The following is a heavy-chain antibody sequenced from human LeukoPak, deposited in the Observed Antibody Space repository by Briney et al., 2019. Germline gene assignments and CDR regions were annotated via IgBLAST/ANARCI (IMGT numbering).Heavy chain of an antibody. CDR3: ARDTAPRRYYYDSSGYPPFDY. V-gene: IGHV1-2*02. J-gene: IGHJ4*02. D-gene: IGHD3-22*01. CDR1: GYTFTGYY. CDR2: INPNSGGT. Sequence: ASVKVSCKASGYTFTGYYMHWVRQAPGQGLEWMGWINPNSGGTNYAQKFQGRVTMTRDTSISTAYMELSRLRSDDTAVYYCARDTAPRRYYYDSSGYPPFDYWGQGTLVTVSS.